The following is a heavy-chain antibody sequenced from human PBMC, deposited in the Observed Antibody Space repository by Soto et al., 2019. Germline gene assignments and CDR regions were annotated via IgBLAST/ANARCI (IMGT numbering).Heavy chain of an antibody. CDR2: INPNSGGT. CDR3: ATRYSSGWYYFDY. V-gene: IGHV1-2*02. CDR1: GYTFTGYY. J-gene: IGHJ4*02. D-gene: IGHD6-19*01. Sequence: RASVKVSCKASGYTFTGYYMHWVRQAPGRGLEWMGWINPNSGGTNYAQKFQGRVTMTRDTSISTAYMELSRLRSDDTAVYYCATRYSSGWYYFDYWGQGTLVTVSS.